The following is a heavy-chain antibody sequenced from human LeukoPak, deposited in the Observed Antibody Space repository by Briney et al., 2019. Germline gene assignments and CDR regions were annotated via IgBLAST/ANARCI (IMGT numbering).Heavy chain of an antibody. Sequence: NTSETLSLTCTVSGGSISSGDYYWSWIRQPPGKGLEWIGYIYYSGSTYYNPSLKSRVTISVDTSKNQFSLKLSSVTAAGTAVYYCARTEDSSGFDYWGQGTLVTVSS. V-gene: IGHV4-30-4*08. CDR2: IYYSGST. J-gene: IGHJ4*02. CDR1: GGSISSGDYY. D-gene: IGHD3-22*01. CDR3: ARTEDSSGFDY.